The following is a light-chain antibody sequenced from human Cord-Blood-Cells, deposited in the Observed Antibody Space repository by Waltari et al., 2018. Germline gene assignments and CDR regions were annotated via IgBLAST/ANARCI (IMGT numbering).Light chain of an antibody. CDR2: GAS. CDR1: QSVSSSY. J-gene: IGKJ1*01. CDR3: QQYGSSPWT. Sequence: EIALTQSLGTLYLSPGERATLSCRASQSVSSSYLAWYQQKPGQAPRLLIYGASSRATGIPDRFSGSGSGTDFTLTISRLEPEDFAVYYCQQYGSSPWTFGQGTKVEIK. V-gene: IGKV3-20*01.